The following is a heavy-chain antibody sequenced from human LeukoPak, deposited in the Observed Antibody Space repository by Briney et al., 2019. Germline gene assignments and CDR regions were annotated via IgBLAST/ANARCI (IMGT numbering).Heavy chain of an antibody. Sequence: PGGSLRLSCAASGFTFSSYGMHWVRQAPGKGLEWVSYISSSGSTIYYADSVKGRFTISRDNAKNSLYLQMNSLRAEDTAVYYCARIMRGYSSGWYGIDYWGQGTLVTVSS. J-gene: IGHJ4*02. V-gene: IGHV3-48*04. CDR1: GFTFSSYG. D-gene: IGHD6-19*01. CDR2: ISSSGSTI. CDR3: ARIMRGYSSGWYGIDY.